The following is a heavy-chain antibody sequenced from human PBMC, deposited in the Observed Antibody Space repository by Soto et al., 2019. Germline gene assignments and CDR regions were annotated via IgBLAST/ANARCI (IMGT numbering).Heavy chain of an antibody. D-gene: IGHD3-22*01. CDR1: GGTSSSYA. CDR2: IIPIFGTA. J-gene: IGHJ4*02. V-gene: IGHV1-69*01. CDR3: ARGSSPYEVVTPDY. Sequence: QVQLVQSGAEVMKPGTSVKVSCKASGGTSSSYAISWVRQAPGQGLEWMGGIIPIFGTANYAQKFQGRVTITADESTSTAYMELSSLRSEDTAVYYCARGSSPYEVVTPDYWGQGTLVTVSS.